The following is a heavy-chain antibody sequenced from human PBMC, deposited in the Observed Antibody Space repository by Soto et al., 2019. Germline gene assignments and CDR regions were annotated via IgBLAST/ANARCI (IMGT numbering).Heavy chain of an antibody. J-gene: IGHJ4*02. CDR3: ANPGPYYYDSSGLSPY. D-gene: IGHD3-22*01. CDR2: ISISGADT. V-gene: IGHV3-23*01. CDR1: GFIFNNYA. Sequence: GGSLRLSCAASGFIFNNYAMSWVRQAPGKGLEWVSGISISGADTYYADSVKGRFTISRDNSKKTLYLQMSSLRAEDTAVYYCANPGPYYYDSSGLSPYWGQGTLVTVSS.